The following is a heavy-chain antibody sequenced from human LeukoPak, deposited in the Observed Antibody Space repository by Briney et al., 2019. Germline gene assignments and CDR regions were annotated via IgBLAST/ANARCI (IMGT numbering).Heavy chain of an antibody. J-gene: IGHJ3*02. Sequence: SETLSLTCTVAGGSIISSSDYWGWIRQPPGKGLEWVGSIYYSGSTYSNPSLKSRVTTSVDTSKNQFSLKLSSVTAADTAVYYCARYCSSTSCSIRRTFDIWGQGTMVTVSS. CDR3: ARYCSSTSCSIRRTFDI. V-gene: IGHV4-39*01. CDR2: IYYSGST. CDR1: GGSIISSSDY. D-gene: IGHD2-2*01.